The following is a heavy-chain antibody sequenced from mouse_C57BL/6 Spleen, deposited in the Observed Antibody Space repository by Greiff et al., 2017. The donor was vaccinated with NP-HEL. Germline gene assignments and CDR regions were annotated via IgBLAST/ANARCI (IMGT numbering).Heavy chain of an antibody. CDR2: ISDGGSYT. J-gene: IGHJ2*01. CDR3: AREGRTAQAPFDY. V-gene: IGHV5-4*01. Sequence: EVQLVESGGGLVKPGGSLKLSCAASGFTFSSYAMSWVRQTPEKRLEWVTTISDGGSYTYYPDNVKGRFTISRDNAKNNLYLQMSHLKSEDTAMYYCAREGRTAQAPFDYWGQGTTLTVSS. CDR1: GFTFSSYA. D-gene: IGHD3-2*02.